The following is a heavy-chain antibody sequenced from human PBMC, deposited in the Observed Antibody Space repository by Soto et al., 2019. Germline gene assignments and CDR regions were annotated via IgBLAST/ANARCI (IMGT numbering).Heavy chain of an antibody. CDR2: ITGSGGGT. D-gene: IGHD3-10*01. J-gene: IGHJ4*02. Sequence: GGSLRLSCAASGFTFSNFAMNWVRQAPGKGLEWVSGITGSGGGTFYTDSVKGRFTISRDNSKSTLYLQMNSLRGDDTAVYFCAKERTDSGRGQFDSWGQGALVTVSS. V-gene: IGHV3-23*01. CDR3: AKERTDSGRGQFDS. CDR1: GFTFSNFA.